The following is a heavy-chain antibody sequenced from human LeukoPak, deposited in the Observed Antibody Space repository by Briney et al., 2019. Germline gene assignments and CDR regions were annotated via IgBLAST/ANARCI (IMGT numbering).Heavy chain of an antibody. Sequence: SETLSLTCTVSGGSISSYYWSWIRQPPGKGLEWIGYIYYSGSTNYNPSLKSRVTISVDTSKNQFSLKLSSVTAADTAEYYCARVSYGSGSYYWGQGTLVTVSS. J-gene: IGHJ4*02. V-gene: IGHV4-59*01. D-gene: IGHD3-10*01. CDR1: GGSISSYY. CDR2: IYYSGST. CDR3: ARVSYGSGSYY.